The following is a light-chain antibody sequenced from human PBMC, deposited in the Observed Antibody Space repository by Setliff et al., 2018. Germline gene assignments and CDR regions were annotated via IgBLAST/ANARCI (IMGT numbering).Light chain of an antibody. CDR3: QVWDSSSDRRV. V-gene: IGLV3-21*04. CDR1: NIGSKS. CDR2: YDS. J-gene: IGLJ1*01. Sequence: SYELTQPPSVSVAPGKTARITCWGNNIGSKSVHWYQQKPGRAPVLVIYYDSDRPSGIPERFSGSNSGNTATLTISRVEAGDEADYYCQVWDSSSDRRVFGTGTKVTVL.